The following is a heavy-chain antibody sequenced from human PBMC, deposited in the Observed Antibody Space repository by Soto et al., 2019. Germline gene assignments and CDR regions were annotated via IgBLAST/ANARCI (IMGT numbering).Heavy chain of an antibody. CDR3: ARRKGRSGPHYFDL. V-gene: IGHV1-8*01. CDR1: GYTFTTYD. CDR2: MNPYTGKT. Sequence: GASVKVSCKASGYTFTTYDINWVRQAPGQGLEWMGWMNPYTGKTGFAQKFQGRVTMTRNTSTTTAYMELSRLRSEDTAVYFCARRKGRSGPHYFDLWCQGTLVTVSS. J-gene: IGHJ4*02.